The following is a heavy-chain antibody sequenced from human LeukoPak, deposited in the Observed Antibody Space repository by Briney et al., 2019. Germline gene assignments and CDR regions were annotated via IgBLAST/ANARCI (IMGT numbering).Heavy chain of an antibody. CDR2: IYTSGST. V-gene: IGHV4-4*07. D-gene: IGHD6-19*01. Sequence: PSETLSLTCTVSGGSISSYYWSWIRQPAGKGVEWIGRIYTSGSTNYNPSLKSRVTISVDKSKNQFSLKLSSVTAADTAVYYCARSYSSGWYYFDYWGQGTLVTVSS. CDR3: ARSYSSGWYYFDY. CDR1: GGSISSYY. J-gene: IGHJ4*02.